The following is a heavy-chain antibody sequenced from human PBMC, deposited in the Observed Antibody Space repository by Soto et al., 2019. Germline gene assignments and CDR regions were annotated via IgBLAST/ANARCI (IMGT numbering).Heavy chain of an antibody. CDR3: VKHQVSLVRGISPFDY. V-gene: IGHV3-23*01. CDR1: GFTFNSND. D-gene: IGHD3-10*01. Sequence: GGSLRLSCAVPGFTFNSNDMTWVRQAPGKGLEWVSTISSSGAFTYHADSVRGRLTISRDNSKNTVYLQMNSLRAEDTAVYYCVKHQVSLVRGISPFDYWGQGALVTVPQ. CDR2: ISSSGAFT. J-gene: IGHJ4*02.